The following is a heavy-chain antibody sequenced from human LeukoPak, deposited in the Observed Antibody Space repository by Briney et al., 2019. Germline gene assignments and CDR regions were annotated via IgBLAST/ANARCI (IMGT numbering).Heavy chain of an antibody. Sequence: GGSLRLSCAASGFTFSTYAVHWVRQAPGKGLEWVAVISHDGSNKYYANSVKGRFTISRDNSENTLYLQMNSLRAEDTAVYYCARDFYYDSSGYQGGYFDYWGQGTLVTVSS. CDR2: ISHDGSNK. D-gene: IGHD3-22*01. CDR3: ARDFYYDSSGYQGGYFDY. J-gene: IGHJ4*02. CDR1: GFTFSTYA. V-gene: IGHV3-30*01.